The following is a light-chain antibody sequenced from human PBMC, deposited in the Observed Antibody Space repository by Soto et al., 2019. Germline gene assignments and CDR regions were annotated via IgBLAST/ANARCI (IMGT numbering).Light chain of an antibody. J-gene: IGKJ2*01. CDR3: LPPCSSPYT. V-gene: IGKV4-1*01. CDR1: QSVLYSSSSKNC. CDR2: WAS. Sequence: DIVMTQSPDSLPVSLGERATINCKSSQSVLYSSSSKNCLVWYQQKPGQPPKVLISWASTRESGVPDRFSGSGYGKDFTLTISNLQAEDVEVYYCLPPCSSPYTFGQGTKLEI.